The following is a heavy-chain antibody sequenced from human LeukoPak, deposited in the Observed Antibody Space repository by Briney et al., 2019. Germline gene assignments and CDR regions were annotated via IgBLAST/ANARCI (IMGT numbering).Heavy chain of an antibody. Sequence: GGSLRLSCAVSGFTFSNAWMSWVRQTPGKGLEWVGRIKRKSDGGTTDCAAPVEGRFTISRDDSKNTLFLQMNSLKAEDTAMYFCTTYGDYDGFNIWGQGTMVTVSS. J-gene: IGHJ3*02. V-gene: IGHV3-15*01. CDR3: TTYGDYDGFNI. CDR1: GFTFSNAW. D-gene: IGHD4-17*01. CDR2: IKRKSDGGTT.